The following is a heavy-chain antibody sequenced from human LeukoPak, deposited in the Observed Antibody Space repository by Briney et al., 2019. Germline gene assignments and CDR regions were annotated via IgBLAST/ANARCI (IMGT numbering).Heavy chain of an antibody. Sequence: PSETLSLTCTVSGASISSSSYFWGWIRQPPGKGMEWIGNIYYSGTTYYNPSLKSRITMSIDTSKNQFSLRVSSVTAADTAVYYCARMTTVITRIYWGQGTLVTVSS. CDR3: ARMTTVITRIY. CDR1: GASISSSSYF. J-gene: IGHJ4*02. V-gene: IGHV4-39*01. CDR2: IYYSGTT. D-gene: IGHD4-11*01.